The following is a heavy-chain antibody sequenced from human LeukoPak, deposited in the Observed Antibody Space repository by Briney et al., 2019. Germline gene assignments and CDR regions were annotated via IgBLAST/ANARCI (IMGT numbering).Heavy chain of an antibody. V-gene: IGHV4-39*01. D-gene: IGHD3-22*01. J-gene: IGHJ3*02. Sequence: PSETLSLTCTVSGGSISSSSYYWGWIRQPPGKGLEWIRSIYYSGSTYYNPSLKSRVTISVDTSKNQFSLKLSSVTAADTAVYYCARAPLKYYYDSSAFDIWGQGTMVTVSS. CDR1: GGSISSSSYY. CDR2: IYYSGST. CDR3: ARAPLKYYYDSSAFDI.